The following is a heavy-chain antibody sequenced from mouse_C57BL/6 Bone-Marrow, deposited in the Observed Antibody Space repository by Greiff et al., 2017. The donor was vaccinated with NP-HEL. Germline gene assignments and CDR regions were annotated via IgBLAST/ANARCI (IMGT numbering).Heavy chain of an antibody. Sequence: EVQLKQSGTVLARPGASVKMSCKTSGYTFTSYWMHWVKQRPGQGLEWIGAIYPGNSDTSYNQKFKGKAKLTAVTSASTAYMELSSLTNEDSAVYYCTRRATVVAKDYFDYWGQGTTLTVSS. CDR1: GYTFTSYW. D-gene: IGHD1-1*01. CDR2: IYPGNSDT. J-gene: IGHJ2*01. CDR3: TRRATVVAKDYFDY. V-gene: IGHV1-5*01.